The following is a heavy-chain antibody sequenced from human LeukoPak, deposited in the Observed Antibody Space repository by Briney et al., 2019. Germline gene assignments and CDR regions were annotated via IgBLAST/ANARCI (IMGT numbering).Heavy chain of an antibody. V-gene: IGHV3-21*06. D-gene: IGHD2-15*01. CDR1: GFTFSSYS. Sequence: GGSLRLSCAASGFTFSSYSMNWVRQAPGKGLEWVSSISSGSTYIHYADSVKGRFTISRDNAKNSLYLQMNSLRAEDTAVYYCAREGILLGPMDVWGKGTTVTVSS. J-gene: IGHJ6*04. CDR3: AREGILLGPMDV. CDR2: ISSGSTYI.